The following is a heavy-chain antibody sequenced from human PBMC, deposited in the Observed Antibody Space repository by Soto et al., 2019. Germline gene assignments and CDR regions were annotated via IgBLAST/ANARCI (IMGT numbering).Heavy chain of an antibody. D-gene: IGHD1-26*01. CDR3: ARGGSLNWYFDL. Sequence: EVQLVESGGGLVQPGGSLRLSCAASGFTFSSYWMHWVRQAPGKGLVWVSRINSDGSSTSYADSVKGRFTISRDNAKHTLYRQMNSLRAEDTAVYYCARGGSLNWYFDLWGRGTLVTVSS. CDR1: GFTFSSYW. V-gene: IGHV3-74*01. CDR2: INSDGSST. J-gene: IGHJ2*01.